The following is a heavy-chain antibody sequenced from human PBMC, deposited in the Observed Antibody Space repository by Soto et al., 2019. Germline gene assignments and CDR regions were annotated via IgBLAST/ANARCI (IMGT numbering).Heavy chain of an antibody. CDR1: GGSITSSKHY. V-gene: IGHV4-30-4*08. J-gene: IGHJ4*02. Sequence: PSETLFLTCTVSGGSITSSKHYCSWIRQHPGKGLEWIGYIYLSGFTYSNHSLKSGVSMSIDTSKNEFSLKLRAVPAPEAAVYYFARGALHDSCSSYLYDLGSWGLGTPATVSS. CDR2: IYLSGFT. CDR3: ARGALHDSCSSYLYDLGS. D-gene: IGHD3-3*01.